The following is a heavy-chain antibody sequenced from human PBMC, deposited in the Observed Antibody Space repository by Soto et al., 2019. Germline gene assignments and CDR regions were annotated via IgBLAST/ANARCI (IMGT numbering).Heavy chain of an antibody. D-gene: IGHD6-19*01. J-gene: IGHJ6*02. CDR2: INHSGVT. V-gene: IGHV4-34*01. CDR1: GGSFSGYY. CDR3: ARFSASYYYALDV. Sequence: TETLSLACAVYGGSFSGYYWSWIRQPPGKGLEWIGEINHSGVTNYKPSLKRRVTISVDTSKNQFSLQLKSVTAADTALYYCARFSASYYYALDVWGQGSTVTVS.